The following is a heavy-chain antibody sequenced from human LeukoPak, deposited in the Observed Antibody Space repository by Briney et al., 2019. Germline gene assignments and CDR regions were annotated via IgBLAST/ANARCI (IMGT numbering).Heavy chain of an antibody. CDR2: ISSSSSYI. CDR1: GFSFSTYA. D-gene: IGHD1-26*01. CDR3: ARDSVGATGEFDY. V-gene: IGHV3-21*01. J-gene: IGHJ4*02. Sequence: PGGSLRLSCAASGFSFSTYAMTWVRQAPGKGLEWVSSISSSSSYIYYADSVKGRFTISRDNAKNSLYLQMNSLRAEDTAVYYCARDSVGATGEFDYWGQGTLVTVSS.